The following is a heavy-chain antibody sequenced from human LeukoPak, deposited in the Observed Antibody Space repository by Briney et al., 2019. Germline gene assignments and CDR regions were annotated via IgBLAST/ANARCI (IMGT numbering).Heavy chain of an antibody. V-gene: IGHV4-30-2*01. D-gene: IGHD2-2*01. Sequence: SQTLSLTCAVSGGSISSGGYSWSWIRQPPGKGLEWIGYIYHSGSTYYNPSLKSRVTISVDRSKNQFSLKLSSVTAADTAVYYCASLAVVVQAAMIWGQGTLVTVSS. CDR3: ASLAVVVQAAMI. CDR2: IYHSGST. CDR1: GGSISSGGYS. J-gene: IGHJ4*02.